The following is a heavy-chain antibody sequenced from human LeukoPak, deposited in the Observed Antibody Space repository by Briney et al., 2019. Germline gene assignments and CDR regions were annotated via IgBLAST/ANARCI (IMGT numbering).Heavy chain of an antibody. V-gene: IGHV3-30*18. CDR1: GFTFSSYG. CDR2: ISYDGSNK. J-gene: IGHJ6*04. CDR3: AKDLGLDGDYVDGMDV. D-gene: IGHD4-17*01. Sequence: PGGSLTLSCAASGFTFSSYGMHWVRQAPGKGLEGVAVISYDGSNKYYADSVKGRFTISRDNSKNTLYLQMNSLRAEDTAVYYCAKDLGLDGDYVDGMDVWGKGTTVTVSS.